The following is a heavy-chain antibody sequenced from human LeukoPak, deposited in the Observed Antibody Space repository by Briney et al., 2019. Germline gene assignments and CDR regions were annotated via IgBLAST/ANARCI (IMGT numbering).Heavy chain of an antibody. V-gene: IGHV3-30*18. Sequence: GGSLRLSCAASGFTFSSYAMSWVRQAPGKGLEWVAVISYDGSNKYYADSVKGRFTISRDNSKNTLYLQMNSLRAEDTAVYYCAKGMYLPYYYDSSGPYYFDYWGQGTLVTVSS. CDR2: ISYDGSNK. J-gene: IGHJ4*02. CDR1: GFTFSSYA. CDR3: AKGMYLPYYYDSSGPYYFDY. D-gene: IGHD3-22*01.